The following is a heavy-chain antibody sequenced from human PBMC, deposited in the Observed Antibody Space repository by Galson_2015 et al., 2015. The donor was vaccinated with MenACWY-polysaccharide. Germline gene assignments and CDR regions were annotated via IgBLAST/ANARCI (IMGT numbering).Heavy chain of an antibody. CDR1: GFTFSRYA. D-gene: IGHD2-2*01. CDR3: ARDYCSRTICDGLDV. CDR2: ISYDATNK. Sequence: SLRLSCAASGFTFSRYAMHWVRQAPGKGLEWVAVISYDATNKYYAESVKGRFSISRDNSKNTMYVQMNDLRAEDTATYYCARDYCSRTICDGLDVWGQGTTVTVSS. V-gene: IGHV3-30-3*01. J-gene: IGHJ6*02.